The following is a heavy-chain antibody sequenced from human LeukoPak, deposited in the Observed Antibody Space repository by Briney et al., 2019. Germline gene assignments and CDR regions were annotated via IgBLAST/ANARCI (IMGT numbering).Heavy chain of an antibody. CDR2: ISGSGGST. V-gene: IGHV3-23*01. CDR3: AKGAYYDL. CDR1: KFTFSSYV. D-gene: IGHD3-22*01. J-gene: IGHJ4*02. Sequence: GGSLTLSCGASKFTFSSYVMNWVRQAQGKGLEWVSTISGSGGSTYYADSVKGRFTISRDNSKNTLYLQMNSLRAEDTAVYYCAKGAYYDLWGQGTMVTVSS.